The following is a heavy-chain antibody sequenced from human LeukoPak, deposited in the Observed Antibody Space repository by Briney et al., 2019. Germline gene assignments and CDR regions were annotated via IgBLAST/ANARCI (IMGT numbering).Heavy chain of an antibody. CDR2: ISGSGGST. CDR1: GFTFSSYA. V-gene: IGHV3-23*01. D-gene: IGHD5-12*01. CDR3: AKDGGPGGYSYAFDY. J-gene: IGHJ4*02. Sequence: PGGSLRLSCAASGFTFSSYAMSWVRQAPGKGLEWVSAISGSGGSTYYADSVKGRFTISRDNSKNTLYLQMNSLRAEDTALYYCAKDGGPGGYSYAFDYWGQGTLVTVSS.